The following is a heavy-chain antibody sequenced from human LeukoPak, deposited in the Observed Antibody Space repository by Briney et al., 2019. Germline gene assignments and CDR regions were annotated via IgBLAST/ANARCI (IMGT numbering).Heavy chain of an antibody. CDR3: AAKIPFTAAGWFDP. CDR2: IIPIFGTA. V-gene: IGHV1-69*06. J-gene: IGHJ5*02. Sequence: SVKVSCKASGGTFSSYAISGVRQAPGQGLEWMGGIIPIFGTANYAQKFQGRVTITADKSTSKAYMELSSLRSEDTAVYYCAAKIPFTAAGWFDPWGQGTLVTVSS. CDR1: GGTFSSYA. D-gene: IGHD6-13*01.